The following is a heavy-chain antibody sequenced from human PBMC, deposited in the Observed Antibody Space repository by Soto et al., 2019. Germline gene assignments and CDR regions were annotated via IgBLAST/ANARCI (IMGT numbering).Heavy chain of an antibody. CDR1: GYTFTSNY. D-gene: IGHD2-2*02. J-gene: IGHJ5*02. CDR3: ARFTCSRDSCYTVGWFDP. Sequence: ASVKVSCKASGYTFTSNYMHWFRQAPGQGLEWMGIINTSSGSTRNALNFQGRVTMTRDTSTSTVYMELSSLRSEDTAVYYCARFTCSRDSCYTVGWFDPWGQGTLVTVYS. V-gene: IGHV1-46*01. CDR2: INTSSGST.